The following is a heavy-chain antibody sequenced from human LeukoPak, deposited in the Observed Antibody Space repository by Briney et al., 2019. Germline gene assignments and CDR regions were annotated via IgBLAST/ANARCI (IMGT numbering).Heavy chain of an antibody. Sequence: SETLSLTCTVSGGSISSGDYYWSWIRQPPGKGLEWIGYIYYSGSTYYNPSLKSRVTISLDTSKNQFSLKLSSVTAADTAVDYFARANKYCSSTSCSFDYWGQGTLVTVSS. J-gene: IGHJ4*02. D-gene: IGHD2-2*01. CDR1: GGSISSGDYY. CDR2: IYYSGST. CDR3: ARANKYCSSTSCSFDY. V-gene: IGHV4-30-4*08.